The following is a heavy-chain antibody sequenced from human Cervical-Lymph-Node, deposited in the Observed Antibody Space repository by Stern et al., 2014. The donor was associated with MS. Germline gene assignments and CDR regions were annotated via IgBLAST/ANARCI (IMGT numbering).Heavy chain of an antibody. D-gene: IGHD4-17*01. CDR1: GFTFSRYA. CDR2: ISYNGSNK. CDR3: ARDRLDGDYVYYYGLDV. V-gene: IGHV3-30-3*01. Sequence: VQLEESGGGVVRPGRSLRLSCATSGFTFSRYAVVWVRQAPGQGLEWVGAISYNGSNKFDEDAVKGRFTISRDNSKNTLFLQMNNLRPEDSGVYHCARDRLDGDYVYYYGLDVWGQGTTVTVSS. J-gene: IGHJ6*02.